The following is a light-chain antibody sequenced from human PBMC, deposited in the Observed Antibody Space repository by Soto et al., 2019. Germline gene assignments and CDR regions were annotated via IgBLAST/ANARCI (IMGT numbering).Light chain of an antibody. CDR1: TSNLGAGYD. V-gene: IGLV1-40*01. CDR2: GNR. CDR3: QAYGYSLTASV. Sequence: QSVLTQPPSVSGAPGQRVTLSCTGNTSNLGAGYDVHWYQQLPGAAPKLVIFGNRNRPSGVTERFSGSKSGTSASLAITGLQAEDEADYYCQAYGYSLTASVFGGGTKVTVL. J-gene: IGLJ3*02.